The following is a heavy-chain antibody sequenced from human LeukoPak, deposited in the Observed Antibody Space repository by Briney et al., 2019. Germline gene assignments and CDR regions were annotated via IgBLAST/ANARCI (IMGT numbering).Heavy chain of an antibody. CDR1: GYTLTELS. D-gene: IGHD5-12*01. Sequence: ASVKVSCKVSGYTLTELSMHWVRQAPGQGLEWMGWINPNNGGTNYAQKFQGRVTMTRDTSISTAYMELSRLRSDDTAVYYCAIRTLGLLRKGGAMDVWGKGTTVTVSS. V-gene: IGHV1-2*02. J-gene: IGHJ6*03. CDR2: INPNNGGT. CDR3: AIRTLGLLRKGGAMDV.